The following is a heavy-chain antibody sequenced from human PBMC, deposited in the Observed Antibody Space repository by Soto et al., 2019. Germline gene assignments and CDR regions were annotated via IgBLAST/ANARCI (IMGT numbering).Heavy chain of an antibody. V-gene: IGHV4-59*08. J-gene: IGHJ4*02. CDR1: GGSISSYY. CDR3: ASHRRSGYSSWAGVDY. D-gene: IGHD6-6*01. CDR2: IYYSGST. Sequence: SDTLSLTCTFSGGSISSYYWSWIRQPPGKGLEWIGYIYYSGSTNYNPSLKSRVTISVDTSKNQFSLKLSSVTAADTAVYYCASHRRSGYSSWAGVDYWGQGTLVTVSS.